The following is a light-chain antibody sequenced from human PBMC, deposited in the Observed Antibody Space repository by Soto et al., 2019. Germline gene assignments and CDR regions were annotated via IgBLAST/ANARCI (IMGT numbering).Light chain of an antibody. CDR1: QSISSW. Sequence: DFQMTESPSTPSASVGDRVTITCRASQSISSWLAWYQQKPGKAPKLLIYDASSLESGVPSRFSGSGAGTEFTLTISSLQPDDFATYYCQQYNSYSWTFGQGTKVDI. CDR2: DAS. V-gene: IGKV1-5*01. CDR3: QQYNSYSWT. J-gene: IGKJ1*01.